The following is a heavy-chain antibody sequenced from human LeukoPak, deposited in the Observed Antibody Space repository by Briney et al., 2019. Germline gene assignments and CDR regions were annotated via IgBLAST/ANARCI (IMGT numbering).Heavy chain of an antibody. D-gene: IGHD2-2*01. V-gene: IGHV3-7*01. CDR1: GFTFTNYW. Sequence: PGGSLRLSCAASGFTFTNYWMSWVRQAPGKGLEWVANIKQDGSEKYYVDSVKGRFTISRDNAKNSLYLQMNSLRAEDTAVYYCARALVPAASPFDYWGQGTLVTVSS. CDR3: ARALVPAASPFDY. CDR2: IKQDGSEK. J-gene: IGHJ4*02.